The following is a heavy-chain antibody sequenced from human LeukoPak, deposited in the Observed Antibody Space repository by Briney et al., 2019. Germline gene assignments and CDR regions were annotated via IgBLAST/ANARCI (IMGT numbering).Heavy chain of an antibody. D-gene: IGHD2-15*01. CDR1: GFTFSSYS. J-gene: IGHJ4*02. CDR3: ARETSTQCSGGSCFFGY. V-gene: IGHV3-66*02. CDR2: FYSGGST. Sequence: GGSLRLSCAASGFTFSSYSMNWVRQAPGKGLEWVSVFYSGGSTYYADSVKGRFTISRDTSKNTLYLQMNSLRVEDTAVYYCARETSTQCSGGSCFFGYWGQGTLVTVSS.